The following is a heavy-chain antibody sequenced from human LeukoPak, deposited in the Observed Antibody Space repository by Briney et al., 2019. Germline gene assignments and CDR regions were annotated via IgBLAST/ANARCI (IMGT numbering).Heavy chain of an antibody. CDR3: ARDRNYDSAFDI. Sequence: GGSLRLTCAASGFTFSDYTMHWVRQAPGKGLEWVSSISGSGTYIYHADSVKGRFTISRDNAKNSLDLQMNSLRAEDTAVYYCARDRNYDSAFDIWGQGTMVTVSS. J-gene: IGHJ3*02. CDR2: ISGSGTYI. V-gene: IGHV3-21*01. D-gene: IGHD3-22*01. CDR1: GFTFSDYT.